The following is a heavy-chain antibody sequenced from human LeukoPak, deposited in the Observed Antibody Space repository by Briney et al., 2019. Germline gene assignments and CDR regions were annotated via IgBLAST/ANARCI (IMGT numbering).Heavy chain of an antibody. V-gene: IGHV1-69*13. D-gene: IGHD1-26*01. CDR3: ARGVVGATGDYYYMDV. CDR1: GGTFSSHA. J-gene: IGHJ6*03. Sequence: SVKVSFKASGGTFSSHAISWVRQAPGQGLEWMGGIIPIFGTANYAQKFQGRVTITADESTSTAYMELSSLRSEDTAVYYCARGVVGATGDYYYMDVWGKGTTVTISS. CDR2: IIPIFGTA.